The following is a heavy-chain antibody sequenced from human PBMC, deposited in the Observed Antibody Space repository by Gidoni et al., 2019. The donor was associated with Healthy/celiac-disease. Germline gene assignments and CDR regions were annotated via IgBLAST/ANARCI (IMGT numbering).Heavy chain of an antibody. CDR3: AKEMDSILGYFDD. V-gene: IGHV3-9*01. CDR1: GFTFDAYA. Sequence: DVQLVESGGGLVQPGRSLRLSCASSGFTFDAYAMHWVRQAPGKGLEWVSGISWNSGSIGYADTVKGRFTISRENAKNSLYLQMNSLRAEDTAVYYCAKEMDSILGYFDDWGQGTLVTVSS. D-gene: IGHD3-22*01. CDR2: ISWNSGSI. J-gene: IGHJ4*02.